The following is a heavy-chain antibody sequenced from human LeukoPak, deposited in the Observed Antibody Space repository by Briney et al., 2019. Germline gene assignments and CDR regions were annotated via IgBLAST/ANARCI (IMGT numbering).Heavy chain of an antibody. Sequence: GGSLRLSCAASGFTFSNYWMTWVRLAPGKGLEWVANMEPAGSDTYYVDPVRGRFTISRDNAKNFLYLQMNSLRVEDTALYFCGRVGSEAAVDSCGQGTQVTVSS. CDR2: MEPAGSDT. D-gene: IGHD6-13*01. V-gene: IGHV3-7*01. J-gene: IGHJ4*02. CDR1: GFTFSNYW. CDR3: GRVGSEAAVDS.